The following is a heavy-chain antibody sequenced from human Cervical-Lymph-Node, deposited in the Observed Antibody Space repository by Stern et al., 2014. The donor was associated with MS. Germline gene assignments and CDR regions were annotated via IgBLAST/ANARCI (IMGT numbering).Heavy chain of an antibody. J-gene: IGHJ3*02. D-gene: IGHD3-10*01. Sequence: QLQLQESGPGLVKPSETLSLTCTVSAGSISSSNYFWGWIRQPPGKGLEWIGSIHYSGNTHYNPSLKSRVTLSVDTPQNQVSLNLPSVTAADTAVYYCARTFGSGSLDAFDIWGQGTMVTVSS. V-gene: IGHV4-39*01. CDR3: ARTFGSGSLDAFDI. CDR1: AGSISSSNYF. CDR2: IHYSGNT.